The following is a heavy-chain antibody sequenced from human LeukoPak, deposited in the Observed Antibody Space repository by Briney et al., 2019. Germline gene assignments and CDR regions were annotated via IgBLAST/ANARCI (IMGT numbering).Heavy chain of an antibody. J-gene: IGHJ3*02. CDR1: GFTFSSYA. CDR3: ARDRNWNDAEGAFDI. Sequence: GGSLRLSCAASGFTFSSYAMSWVRQAPGKGLEWVSSISSSSSYIYYADSVKGRFTISRDNAKNSLYLQVNSLRAEDTAVYYCARDRNWNDAEGAFDIWGQGTMVTVSS. D-gene: IGHD1-20*01. CDR2: ISSSSSYI. V-gene: IGHV3-21*01.